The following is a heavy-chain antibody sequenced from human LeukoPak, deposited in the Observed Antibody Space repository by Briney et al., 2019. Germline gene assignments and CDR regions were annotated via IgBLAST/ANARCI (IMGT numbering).Heavy chain of an antibody. CDR1: GGSFSGYY. J-gene: IGHJ6*02. D-gene: IGHD3-3*01. CDR3: ARLFTIFGVGYYGMDV. V-gene: IGHV4-34*01. Sequence: KPSETLSLTCAVYGGSFSGYYWSWIRQPPGKGQEWIGEINHSGSTNYNPSLKSRVTISVDTSKNQFSLKLSSVTAADTAVYYCARLFTIFGVGYYGMDVWGQGTTVTVSS. CDR2: INHSGST.